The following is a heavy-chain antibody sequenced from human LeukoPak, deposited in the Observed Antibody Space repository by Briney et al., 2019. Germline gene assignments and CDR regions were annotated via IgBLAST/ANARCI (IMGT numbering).Heavy chain of an antibody. J-gene: IGHJ4*02. Sequence: SVKVSCKASGGTFSSYTISWVRQAPGQGLEWMGRIIPILGIANYAQKFQGRVTITADKSTSTAYMELSSLRSEDTAVYYCARGLVVVDPGPYYFDYWGQGTLVTVSS. D-gene: IGHD3-22*01. V-gene: IGHV1-69*02. CDR2: IIPILGIA. CDR1: GGTFSSYT. CDR3: ARGLVVVDPGPYYFDY.